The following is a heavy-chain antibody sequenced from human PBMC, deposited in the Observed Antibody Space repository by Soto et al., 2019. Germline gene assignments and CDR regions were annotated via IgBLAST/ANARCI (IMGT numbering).Heavy chain of an antibody. V-gene: IGHV4-39*01. CDR2: VYYGGST. D-gene: IGHD3-22*01. CDR3: AGGDYYHSSGYYFYYYTMDV. Sequence: SETLSLTCTVSGGSISSSSYYWGWIRQPPGKGLEWIGNVYYGGSTYYNPSLKSRVTISVETSKSQFSLKLSSVTAADTAVYYCAGGDYYHSSGYYFYYYTMDVGGKGTTVTVSS. CDR1: GGSISSSSYY. J-gene: IGHJ6*04.